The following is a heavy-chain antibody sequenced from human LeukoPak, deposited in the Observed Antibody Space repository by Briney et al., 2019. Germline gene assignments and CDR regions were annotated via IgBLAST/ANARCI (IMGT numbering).Heavy chain of an antibody. J-gene: IGHJ4*02. D-gene: IGHD3-10*01. Sequence: GGSPRLSCAASGFTFSSYEMNWVRQAPGKGLEWVSYISSSGSTIYYADSVKGRFTISRDNAKNSLYLQMNSLRAEDTAVYYCARDGGDYGSGSYYAYWGQGTLVTVSS. CDR3: ARDGGDYGSGSYYAY. CDR2: ISSSGSTI. V-gene: IGHV3-48*03. CDR1: GFTFSSYE.